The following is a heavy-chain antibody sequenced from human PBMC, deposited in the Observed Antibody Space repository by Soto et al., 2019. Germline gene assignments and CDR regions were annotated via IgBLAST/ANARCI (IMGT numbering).Heavy chain of an antibody. D-gene: IGHD6-6*01. V-gene: IGHV5-51*01. J-gene: IGHJ6*02. CDR2: IYPGDSDT. Sequence: PGESLKISCKGSGYSFTNYWIGWVRQMPGKGLEWMGIIYPGDSDTRYSPSFQGQVTISADKSISTAYLQWSSLKASDTAMYYCASISAESSALRRTPPLTRPDYYYGMDVWGQGTTVTVSS. CDR3: ASISAESSALRRTPPLTRPDYYYGMDV. CDR1: GYSFTNYW.